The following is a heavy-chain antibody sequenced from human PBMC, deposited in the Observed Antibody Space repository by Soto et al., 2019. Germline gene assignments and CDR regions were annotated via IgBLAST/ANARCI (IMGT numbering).Heavy chain of an antibody. D-gene: IGHD6-13*01. CDR3: ATSIAAAGTRTWYYYGMDV. V-gene: IGHV3-7*05. CDR2: IKQDGSAK. CDR1: GFTFSSYW. Sequence: GGSLRLSCAASGFTFSSYWMSWVRQAPGKGLEWVANIKQDGSAKYYVDSVKGRFTISRDNAKNSLYLQMNSLRAEDTAVYYCATSIAAAGTRTWYYYGMDVWGQGTTVTVSS. J-gene: IGHJ6*02.